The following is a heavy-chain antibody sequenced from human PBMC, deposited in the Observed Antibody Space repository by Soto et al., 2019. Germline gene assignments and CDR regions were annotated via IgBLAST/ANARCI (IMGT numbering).Heavy chain of an antibody. J-gene: IGHJ2*01. CDR2: IYYSGST. CDR1: GYSISSSNW. Sequence: QVQLQESGPGLVKPSDTLSLTCAVSGYSISSSNWWGWIRQPPGKGLEWIGYIYYSGSTYYNPSLKSRVAMSVDTSKNPFSLKLSCVTAVDTAVYYCARKPGSGSYDWYFDLWGRGTLVTVSS. D-gene: IGHD1-26*01. CDR3: ARKPGSGSYDWYFDL. V-gene: IGHV4-28*01.